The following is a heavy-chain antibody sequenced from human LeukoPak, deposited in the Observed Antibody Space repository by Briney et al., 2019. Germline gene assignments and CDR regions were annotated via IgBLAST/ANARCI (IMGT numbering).Heavy chain of an antibody. CDR2: INHSGST. CDR3: ARRGRYFDWLQH. V-gene: IGHV4-34*01. D-gene: IGHD3-9*01. CDR1: GGPFSGYY. J-gene: IGHJ1*01. Sequence: SSETLSLTCAVYGGPFSGYYWSWIRQPPGKGLEWIGEINHSGSTNYNPSLKSRVTISIDTSKNQFSLKLSSVTAADTAVYYCARRGRYFDWLQHWGPGTLVTVSS.